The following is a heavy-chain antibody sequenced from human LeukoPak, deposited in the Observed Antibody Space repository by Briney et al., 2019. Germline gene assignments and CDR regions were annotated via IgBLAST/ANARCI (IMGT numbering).Heavy chain of an antibody. CDR3: ARQSPYDSSMFDI. V-gene: IGHV4-59*01. J-gene: IGHJ3*02. Sequence: PSETLSLTCTVSGGSISGYYWSWIRQPPGKRLEWIGYIYFSGSTNYNPSLKSRVITLVDTSKNQFSLKLNSVTAADTAVYYCARQSPYDSSMFDIWGQGTMVTVSP. CDR1: GGSISGYY. CDR2: IYFSGST. D-gene: IGHD3-22*01.